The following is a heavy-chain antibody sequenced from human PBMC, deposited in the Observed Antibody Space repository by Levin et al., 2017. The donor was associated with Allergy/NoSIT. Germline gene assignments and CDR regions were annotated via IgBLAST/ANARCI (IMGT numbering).Heavy chain of an antibody. CDR1: GFTFSSYA. V-gene: IGHV3-23*01. CDR2: ISGSGGST. J-gene: IGHJ4*02. Sequence: GGSLRLSCAASGFTFSSYAMSWVRQAPGKGLEWVSAISGSGGSTYYADSVKGRFTISRDNSKNTLYLQMNSLRAEDTDVYYCAKDGFGIAAPDAYFDYWGQGTLVTVSS. D-gene: IGHD6-13*01. CDR3: AKDGFGIAAPDAYFDY.